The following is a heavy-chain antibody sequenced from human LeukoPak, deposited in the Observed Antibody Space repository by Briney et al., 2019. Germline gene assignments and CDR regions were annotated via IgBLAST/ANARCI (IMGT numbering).Heavy chain of an antibody. J-gene: IGHJ4*02. Sequence: PSETVSLTCTVSGGSISSSSYYWRWIRQPPGKGLEWIGSIYYSGSTHYNPSLKSRVTISVDTSKNQFSLKLSSVTAADTAVYYCARHCPDIAAAGNHFDYWGQGTLVTVSS. CDR1: GGSISSSSYY. V-gene: IGHV4-39*01. D-gene: IGHD6-13*01. CDR3: ARHCPDIAAAGNHFDY. CDR2: IYYSGST.